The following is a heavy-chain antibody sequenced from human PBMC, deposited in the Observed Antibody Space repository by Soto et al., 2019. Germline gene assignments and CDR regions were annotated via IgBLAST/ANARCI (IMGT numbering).Heavy chain of an antibody. CDR1: GFSFSSYA. CDR3: AKGSIEYRASVDN. V-gene: IGHV3-23*01. CDR2: ISARGGSI. J-gene: IGHJ4*02. D-gene: IGHD5-12*01. Sequence: EVQLLESGGGLVQPGGSLRLSCAASGFSFSSYAMVWVRQAPGKGLEWVSVISARGGSIYFADSVKGRFTISGDNSKNGLSLEMNSLRAEDTATNFCAKGSIEYRASVDNWGQGTLVVVSS.